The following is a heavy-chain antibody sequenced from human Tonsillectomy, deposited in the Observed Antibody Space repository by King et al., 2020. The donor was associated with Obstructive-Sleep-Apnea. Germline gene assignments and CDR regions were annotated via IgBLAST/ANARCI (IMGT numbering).Heavy chain of an antibody. D-gene: IGHD3-10*01. CDR3: ARGKRFYGSGTYSYYFDS. Sequence: VQLQESGPGLVKPSQTLSLICTVSSGSISSGDYYWSWIRQPPGKGLDWIGYVYYSGSSYYNPSLKSRVTISVDTSKNQFSLKLSSVTAADTAVYYCARGKRFYGSGTYSYYFDSWGQGTLVTVSS. J-gene: IGHJ4*02. V-gene: IGHV4-30-4*01. CDR1: SGSISSGDYY. CDR2: VYYSGSS.